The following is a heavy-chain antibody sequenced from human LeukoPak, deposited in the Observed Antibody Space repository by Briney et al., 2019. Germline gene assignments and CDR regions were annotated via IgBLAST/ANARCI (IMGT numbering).Heavy chain of an antibody. J-gene: IGHJ4*02. CDR1: GYTFTSYY. CDR3: ARHYYDSSGYETPFDY. D-gene: IGHD3-22*01. CDR2: INPSGGST. V-gene: IGHV1-46*01. Sequence: ASVKVSCKASGYTFTSYYMHWVRQAPGQGLEWMEIINPSGGSTSYAQKFQGRVTMTKDTSTSTVYMELSSLRSEVTAVYYCARHYYDSSGYETPFDYWGQGTLVTVSS.